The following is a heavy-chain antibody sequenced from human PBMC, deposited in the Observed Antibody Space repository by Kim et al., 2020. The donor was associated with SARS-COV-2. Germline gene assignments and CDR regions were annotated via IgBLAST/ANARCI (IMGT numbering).Heavy chain of an antibody. Sequence: PSLKSRVTISVDTSKNQFSLKLSSVTAADTAVYYCARGQGYYDSSGYYRYWGQGTLVTVSS. V-gene: IGHV4-34*01. J-gene: IGHJ4*02. D-gene: IGHD3-22*01. CDR3: ARGQGYYDSSGYYRY.